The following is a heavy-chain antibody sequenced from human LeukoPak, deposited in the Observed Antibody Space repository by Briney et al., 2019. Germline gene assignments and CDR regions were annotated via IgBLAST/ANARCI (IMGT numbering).Heavy chain of an antibody. CDR1: GFTFSSYS. J-gene: IGHJ4*02. V-gene: IGHV3-21*01. CDR2: ISSSSSYI. CDR3: ARGSRVLRFLEWFPYYFDY. D-gene: IGHD3-3*01. Sequence: PGGSLRLSCAASGFTFSSYSMDWVRQAPGKGLEWVSSISSSSSYIYYAGSVKGRFSISRDNAKNSLYLQMNSLRAEDTAVYYCARGSRVLRFLEWFPYYFDYWGQGTLVTVSS.